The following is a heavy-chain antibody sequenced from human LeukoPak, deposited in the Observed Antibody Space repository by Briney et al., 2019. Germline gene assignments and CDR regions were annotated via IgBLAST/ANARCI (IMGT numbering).Heavy chain of an antibody. V-gene: IGHV3-23*01. CDR1: GFTFSSYA. Sequence: GRSLRLSCAASGFTFSSYAMSWVRQAPGKGLEWVSAISGSGGSTYYADSVKGRFTISRDNSKNTLYLQMNSLRAEDTAVYYCAKDRGQLAYCGGDCWTFDYWGQGTLVTVSS. D-gene: IGHD2-21*02. CDR3: AKDRGQLAYCGGDCWTFDY. J-gene: IGHJ4*02. CDR2: ISGSGGST.